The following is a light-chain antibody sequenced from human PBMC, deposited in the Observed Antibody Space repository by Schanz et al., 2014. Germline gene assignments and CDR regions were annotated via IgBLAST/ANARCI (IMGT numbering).Light chain of an antibody. CDR1: TLSFCFSTS. J-gene: IGLJ1*01. CDR3: GSYTTSINYV. CDR2: DVS. Sequence: QSASVSGSPGQSLPLSFPFPTLSFCFSTSFSWYQQHPGKAPKVMIYDVSNRPSGVSNRFSGSKSGNTASLTISGLQAEDEADYYCGSYTTSINYVFGTGTKLTVL. V-gene: IGLV2-14*01.